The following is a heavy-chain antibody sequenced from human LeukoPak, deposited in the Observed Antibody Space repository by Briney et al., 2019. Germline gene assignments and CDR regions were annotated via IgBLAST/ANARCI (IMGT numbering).Heavy chain of an antibody. Sequence: GGSLRLSCVASGFTLRSYVMSWVRQAPGKGLEWVSAISGSGGRTYYADSVKGRVTISRDNSKNSLYLQMNSLRTEDTAFYYCARGRDDYPIDYWGQGTLVTVSS. CDR1: GFTLRSYV. CDR2: ISGSGGRT. D-gene: IGHD4-11*01. CDR3: ARGRDDYPIDY. J-gene: IGHJ4*02. V-gene: IGHV3-23*01.